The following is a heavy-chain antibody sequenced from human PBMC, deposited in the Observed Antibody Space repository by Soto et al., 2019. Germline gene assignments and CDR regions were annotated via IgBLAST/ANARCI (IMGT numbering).Heavy chain of an antibody. D-gene: IGHD2-21*02. V-gene: IGHV3-74*01. CDR1: AFTFSSYW. J-gene: IGHJ4*02. CDR3: AFKGTANPFY. Sequence: GGSLRLSCATSAFTFSSYWMHWVRQAPGKGLEWVSLINPDGSLTRNADSVEGRFTISXXXXXXTXYXQKXXLRAEDTAVYHCAFKGTANPFYWGQGTLVTVSS. CDR2: INPDGSLT.